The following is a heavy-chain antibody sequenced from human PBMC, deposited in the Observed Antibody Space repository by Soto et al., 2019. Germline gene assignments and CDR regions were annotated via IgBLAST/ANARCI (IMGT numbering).Heavy chain of an antibody. CDR3: AKDIVAVAGTSDY. V-gene: IGHV3-30*18. Sequence: QVQLVESGGGVVQPGRSLRLSCAASGFTFSSYGMHWVRRAPGKGLEWVAVISYDGSNKYYADSVKGRFTISRDNSKNTLYLQMNSLRAEDTAVYYCAKDIVAVAGTSDYWGQGTLVTVSS. D-gene: IGHD6-19*01. CDR1: GFTFSSYG. J-gene: IGHJ4*02. CDR2: ISYDGSNK.